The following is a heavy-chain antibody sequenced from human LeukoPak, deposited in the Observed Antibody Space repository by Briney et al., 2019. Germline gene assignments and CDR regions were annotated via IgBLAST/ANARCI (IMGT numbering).Heavy chain of an antibody. J-gene: IGHJ4*02. V-gene: IGHV3-15*01. CDR1: GFTFSNAS. D-gene: IGHD1-14*01. CDR3: AAGTGKSDFDH. CDR2: IKSKTESGTR. Sequence: GGSLRLSCGASGFTFSNASMSWVRQAPGKGLEWVGRIKSKTESGTRDFAAPVKGRFTISRDDSRNTLYLQMNNLKIEDTAVYYCAAGTGKSDFDHWGQGALVTVSS.